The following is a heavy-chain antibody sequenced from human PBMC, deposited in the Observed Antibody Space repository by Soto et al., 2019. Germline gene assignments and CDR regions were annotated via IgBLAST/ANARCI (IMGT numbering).Heavy chain of an antibody. D-gene: IGHD3-22*01. Sequence: SETLSLTCSVSGGSISSGYWTWIRQPPGKGLEWIGYIYYGGSINYNPSLKSRVIISVDTAKNQFSLRLSSVTAADTAVYYCTGAYYDINGYSLDPRGQGTSVTVSS. CDR2: IYYGGSI. V-gene: IGHV4-59*01. CDR3: TGAYYDINGYSLDP. CDR1: GGSISSGY. J-gene: IGHJ5*02.